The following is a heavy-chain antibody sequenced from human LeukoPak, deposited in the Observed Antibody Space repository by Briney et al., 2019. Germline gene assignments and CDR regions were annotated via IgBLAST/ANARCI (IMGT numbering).Heavy chain of an antibody. J-gene: IGHJ6*02. D-gene: IGHD3-22*01. CDR2: IYYSGST. V-gene: IGHV4-59*01. CDR1: GGAINSYY. CDR3: ARDRSYYYDSSGLYYYYGMDV. Sequence: PSETLSLTCTVSGGAINSYYWSWIRQPPGQGLEWIGYIYYSGSTNYNPSLKSRVTISVDTSKNQFSLKLSSVTAADTAVYYCARDRSYYYDSSGLYYYYGMDVWGQGTTVTVSS.